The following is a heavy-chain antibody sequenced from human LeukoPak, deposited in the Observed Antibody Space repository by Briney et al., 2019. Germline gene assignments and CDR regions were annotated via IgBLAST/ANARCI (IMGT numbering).Heavy chain of an antibody. V-gene: IGHV3-43*01. D-gene: IGHD5-24*01. CDR3: VRETESQRSFDY. J-gene: IGHJ4*02. CDR2: FSWDGGSK. Sequence: GGSLRLSCTASGFTFNDYTMHWVRRAPGKGLEWVSLFSWDGGSKYYADSVKGRFTISRDNSKKSLYLQMNSLRPEDTALYYCVRETESQRSFDYWGQGTLVTVSS. CDR1: GFTFNDYT.